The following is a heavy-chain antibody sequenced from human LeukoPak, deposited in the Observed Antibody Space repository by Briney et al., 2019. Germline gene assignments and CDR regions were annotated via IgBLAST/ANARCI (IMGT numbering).Heavy chain of an antibody. Sequence: GGSLRLSCAASVFSVSSNYMSWVRQAPGEGLEWVSVINSGGSTYYADPVRGRFTISRDNSKNTVYLQMIGLRVEDTAVYYCARYVSWDYFDYWGQGTLVTVSS. CDR1: VFSVSSNY. V-gene: IGHV3-53*01. CDR2: INSGGST. CDR3: ARYVSWDYFDY. J-gene: IGHJ4*02. D-gene: IGHD1-26*01.